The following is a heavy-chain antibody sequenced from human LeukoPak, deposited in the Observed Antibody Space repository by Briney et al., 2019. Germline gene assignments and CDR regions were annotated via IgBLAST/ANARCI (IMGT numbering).Heavy chain of an antibody. CDR2: IYSGGSI. D-gene: IGHD4-23*01. J-gene: IGHJ4*02. CDR3: ARGDDYGGAWYYFDY. V-gene: IGHV3-53*01. CDR1: GFTVSSNY. Sequence: GGSLRLSCAASGFTVSSNYMNWVRRAPGKGLEWLSVIYSGGSIYYADSVKGRFTISRDNSKNTLILQMNSLRAEDTAEYYCARGDDYGGAWYYFDYWGQGTLVTVSS.